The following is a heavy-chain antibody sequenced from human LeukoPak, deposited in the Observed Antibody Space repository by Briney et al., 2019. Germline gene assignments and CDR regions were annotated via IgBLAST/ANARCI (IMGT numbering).Heavy chain of an antibody. D-gene: IGHD3-10*01. CDR2: ISWNSGSI. Sequence: GRSLRLSCAASGFTVDDYAMHWVRQAPGKGLEWVSGISWNSGSIGYADSVKGRFTISRDNTKSSLYLQMNSLRAEDTALYYCVRGPLSGSYHPPFDYWGQGPLVTVSS. CDR3: VRGPLSGSYHPPFDY. J-gene: IGHJ4*02. CDR1: GFTVDDYA. V-gene: IGHV3-9*01.